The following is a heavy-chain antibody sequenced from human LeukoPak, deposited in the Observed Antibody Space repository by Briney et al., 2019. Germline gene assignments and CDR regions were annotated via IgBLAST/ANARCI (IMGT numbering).Heavy chain of an antibody. J-gene: IGHJ4*02. CDR1: GGSFSGYY. V-gene: IGHV4-34*01. Sequence: SETLSLTCAVYGGSFSGYYWSWIRQPPGKGLEWIGEINHSGSANYNPSLKSRVTISVDTSKNQFSLKLSSVTAADTAVYYCARGRGHDYWGQGTLVTVSS. D-gene: IGHD6-6*01. CDR2: INHSGSA. CDR3: ARGRGHDY.